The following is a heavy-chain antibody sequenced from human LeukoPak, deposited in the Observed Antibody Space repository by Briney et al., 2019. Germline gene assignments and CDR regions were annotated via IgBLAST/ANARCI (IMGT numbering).Heavy chain of an antibody. Sequence: GGSLRLSCAASGFTFSSYAMHWVRQAPGKGLEWVAVISYDGSNKYYADSVKGRFTISRHNSKNTLYLQMNSLRAEDTAVYYCARDTDGELLDYYYGMDVWGQGTTVTVSS. J-gene: IGHJ6*02. V-gene: IGHV3-30-3*01. CDR2: ISYDGSNK. D-gene: IGHD3-10*01. CDR1: GFTFSSYA. CDR3: ARDTDGELLDYYYGMDV.